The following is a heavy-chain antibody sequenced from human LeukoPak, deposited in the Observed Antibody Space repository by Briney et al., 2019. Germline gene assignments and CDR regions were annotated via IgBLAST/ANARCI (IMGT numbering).Heavy chain of an antibody. CDR1: GGSISSGGYS. CDR2: IYHSGST. CDR3: AREGSRSTFQH. J-gene: IGHJ1*01. Sequence: SETLSLTCAVSGGSISSGGYSWSWIRQPPGKGLEWIGYIYHSGSTYYNPSLKSRVTISVDRSKNQFSLQLNSVTPEDTAVYYCAREGSRSTFQHWGQGTLVTVSS. V-gene: IGHV4-30-2*01. D-gene: IGHD2-2*01.